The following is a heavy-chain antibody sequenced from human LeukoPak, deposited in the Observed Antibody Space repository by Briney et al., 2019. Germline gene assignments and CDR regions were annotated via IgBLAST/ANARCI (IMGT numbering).Heavy chain of an antibody. Sequence: SETLSLTCAVYGGSFSGYYWSWIRQPPGKGLEWIGEINHSGSTNYNPSLKSRVTISVDTSKNQFSLKLSSVTAADAAVYYCARDGDYYDSSGYYYRAFDIWGQGTMVTVSS. CDR3: ARDGDYYDSSGYYYRAFDI. CDR2: INHSGST. CDR1: GGSFSGYY. D-gene: IGHD3-22*01. V-gene: IGHV4-34*01. J-gene: IGHJ3*02.